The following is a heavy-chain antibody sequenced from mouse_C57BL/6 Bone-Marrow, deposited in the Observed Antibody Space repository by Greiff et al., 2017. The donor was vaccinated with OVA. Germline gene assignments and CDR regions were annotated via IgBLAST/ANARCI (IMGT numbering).Heavy chain of an antibody. CDR1: GYTFTSYG. D-gene: IGHD2-14*01. Sequence: QVQLKESGAELARPGASVELSCKASGYTFTSYGISWVKQRTGQGLEWIGEIYPRSGNTYYNEKFKGKATLTADKSSSTAYMELRSLTSEDSAVYFCARRVPHYYAMDYWGQGTSVTVSS. CDR3: ARRVPHYYAMDY. J-gene: IGHJ4*01. V-gene: IGHV1-81*01. CDR2: IYPRSGNT.